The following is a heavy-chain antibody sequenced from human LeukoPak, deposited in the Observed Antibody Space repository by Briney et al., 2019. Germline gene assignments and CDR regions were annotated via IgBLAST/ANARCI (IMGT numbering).Heavy chain of an antibody. Sequence: PGGSLRLSCAASGFTFSSYWMHWVRQAPGKGLVWVSHINGDESITDYADSVKGRFTISRDNAKNTLYLQMNSLRVEDTAVYYCATLWDPVTGTTQPLLWGQGTLVTVSS. CDR2: INGDESIT. CDR1: GFTFSSYW. D-gene: IGHD6-19*01. V-gene: IGHV3-74*01. CDR3: ATLWDPVTGTTQPLL. J-gene: IGHJ4*02.